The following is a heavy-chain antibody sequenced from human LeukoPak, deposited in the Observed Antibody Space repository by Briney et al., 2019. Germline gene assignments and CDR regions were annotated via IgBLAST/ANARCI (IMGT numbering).Heavy chain of an antibody. V-gene: IGHV1-69*13. J-gene: IGHJ6*03. CDR2: IIPIFGTA. Sequence: SVKVSCKASGGTFSSYAISWVRQAPGQGFEWMGGIIPIFGTANYAQKFQGRVTITADESTSTAYMELSSLRSEDTAVYYCATRLLWFGELSADYYYYYMDVWGKGTTATISS. D-gene: IGHD3-10*01. CDR1: GGTFSSYA. CDR3: ATRLLWFGELSADYYYYYMDV.